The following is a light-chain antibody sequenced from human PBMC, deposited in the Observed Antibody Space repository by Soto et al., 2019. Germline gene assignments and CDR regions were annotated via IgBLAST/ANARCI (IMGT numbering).Light chain of an antibody. J-gene: IGKJ1*01. CDR1: QGVSSSY. CDR2: GAS. Sequence: EIVLTQSPGTLSLSPGERATLSCRASQGVSSSYLAWYQHKPGQAPRLLIYGASSRATGIPDRFSGSGSGTDFTLTISRLEPEDFAVYYCQQYGSSPSTFGQGTKVDI. V-gene: IGKV3-20*01. CDR3: QQYGSSPST.